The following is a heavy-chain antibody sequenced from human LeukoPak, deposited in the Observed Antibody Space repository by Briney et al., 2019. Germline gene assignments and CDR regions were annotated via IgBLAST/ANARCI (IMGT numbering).Heavy chain of an antibody. V-gene: IGHV4-34*01. CDR2: INHSGST. CDR1: GGSFSGYY. CDR3: AREGSCSSTSCYGTNWFDP. D-gene: IGHD2-2*01. Sequence: SETLSLTCAVYGGSFSGYYWSWIRQPPGKGLEWIGEINHSGSTNYNPSLKSRVTISVDTSKNQFSLKLSSVTAADTAVYYCAREGSCSSTSCYGTNWFDPWGQGTLVTVST. J-gene: IGHJ5*02.